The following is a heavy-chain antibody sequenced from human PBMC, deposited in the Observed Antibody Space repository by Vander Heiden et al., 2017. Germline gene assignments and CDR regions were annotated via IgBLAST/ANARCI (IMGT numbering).Heavy chain of an antibody. D-gene: IGHD6-13*01. J-gene: IGHJ5*01. Sequence: QVQLHQWGAGLLKPSETLFLTCAVYGGSLSDSYWSWTRQPPGKGLEWIGETNHSGSTNYNSSLKSRVTISVDTSKSHFSLKLSSVTAADTAVYYCARQLIAAPHDSWGQGTLVTVSS. V-gene: IGHV4-34*01. CDR2: TNHSGST. CDR3: ARQLIAAPHDS. CDR1: GGSLSDSY.